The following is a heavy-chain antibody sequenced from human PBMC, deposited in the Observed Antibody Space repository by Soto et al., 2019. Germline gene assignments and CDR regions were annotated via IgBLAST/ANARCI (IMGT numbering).Heavy chain of an antibody. CDR2: ISAYNGNT. V-gene: IGHV1-18*01. J-gene: IGHJ6*03. CDR3: GRGGPIVVVTDSIEYYNCMDL. D-gene: IGHD2-2*02. CDR1: GYTFTSYG. Sequence: QVPLVQSGAEVKKPGASVKVSCKASGYTFTSYGISWVRQAPGQGLEWMGWISAYNGNTNYAQKLQGRVTMTTDTSKSTAQTELRGLRSDDAVVYYCGRGGPIVVVTDSIEYYNCMDLCVGGTTVTVT.